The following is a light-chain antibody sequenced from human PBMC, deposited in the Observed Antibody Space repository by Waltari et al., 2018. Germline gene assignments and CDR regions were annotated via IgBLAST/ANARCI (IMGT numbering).Light chain of an antibody. CDR1: SSDVGGYHY. CDR3: CSYAGSSTFVV. CDR2: DVS. Sequence: QSALTQPASVSGSPGQSITISCTGTSSDVGGYHYVSWYQQHPGKAPKLIIYDVSKRPPRLSNRLSGSKSGNTASLTISGLQAEDEADYYCCSYAGSSTFVVFGGGTKLTVL. V-gene: IGLV2-23*02. J-gene: IGLJ2*01.